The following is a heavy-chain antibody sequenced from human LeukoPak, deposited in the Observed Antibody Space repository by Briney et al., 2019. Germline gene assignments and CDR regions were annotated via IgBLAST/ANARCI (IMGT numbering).Heavy chain of an antibody. V-gene: IGHV3-23*01. D-gene: IGHD4-17*01. Sequence: GGSLRLSCAASGFTFSSYAVSWVRQAPGKGLEWVSAISARGDSTYYADSVEGRFTISRDNSKNTLYLQMNSLRAEDTALYYCARGAYGDYDYWGQGALVTVSS. CDR3: ARGAYGDYDY. J-gene: IGHJ4*02. CDR1: GFTFSSYA. CDR2: ISARGDST.